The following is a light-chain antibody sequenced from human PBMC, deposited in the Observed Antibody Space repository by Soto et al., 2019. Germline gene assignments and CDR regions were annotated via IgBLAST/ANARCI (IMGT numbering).Light chain of an antibody. V-gene: IGKV3-20*01. CDR3: QQYGSSGT. CDR2: GAS. J-gene: IGKJ1*01. Sequence: EIVLTQSPATLSFPPGERASLSCRASQSVSSYLARYQQRPGQAPRLLISGASTRATGIPDRFSGSGSGTDFTLTIRRLEPEDFAVYYCQQYGSSGTFGQGTKVDIK. CDR1: QSVSSY.